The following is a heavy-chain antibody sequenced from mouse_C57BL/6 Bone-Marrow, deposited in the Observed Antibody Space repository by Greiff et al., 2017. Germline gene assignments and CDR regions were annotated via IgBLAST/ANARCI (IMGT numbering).Heavy chain of an antibody. V-gene: IGHV1-50*01. CDR1: GYTFTSYW. CDR3: AREDGYYSAWFAY. J-gene: IGHJ3*01. CDR2: LDPSDSYT. Sequence: VQLQQPGAELVKPGASVKLSCKASGYTFTSYWMQWVKQRPGQGLEWIGELDPSDSYTTYHQKFKGKATLTVDTSSSTAYMQLSSLTSEDSAVYYCAREDGYYSAWFAYWGQGTLVTVSA. D-gene: IGHD2-3*01.